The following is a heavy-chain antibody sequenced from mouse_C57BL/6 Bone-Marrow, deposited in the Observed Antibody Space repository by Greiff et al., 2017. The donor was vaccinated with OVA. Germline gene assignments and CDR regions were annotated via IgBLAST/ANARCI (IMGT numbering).Heavy chain of an antibody. Sequence: DVHLVESGGGLVQPKGSLKLSCAASGFSFNTYAMNWVRQAPGKGLEWVARIRSKSNNYATYYADSVKDRFTISRDDSESMLYLQMNNLKTEDTAMYYCVRHHYDYDEGGHYYAMDYWGQGTSVTVSS. CDR3: VRHHYDYDEGGHYYAMDY. V-gene: IGHV10-1*01. CDR1: GFSFNTYA. D-gene: IGHD2-4*01. CDR2: IRSKSNNYAT. J-gene: IGHJ4*01.